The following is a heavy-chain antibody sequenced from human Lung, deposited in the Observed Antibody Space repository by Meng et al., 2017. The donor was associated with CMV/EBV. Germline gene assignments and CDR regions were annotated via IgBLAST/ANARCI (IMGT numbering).Heavy chain of an antibody. CDR2: IDSPGTTV. D-gene: IGHD1-26*01. CDR3: ARGSGSDYFGAFDV. Sequence: GGSLGLXCAASQFTFSRYEMNWVRQAPGKGLEWISNIDSPGTTVYYADSVRGRFTISRDNAKNLLFLQMNSLRVDDTAVYYCARGSGSDYFGAFDVWGQGTMVTVSS. V-gene: IGHV3-48*03. J-gene: IGHJ3*01. CDR1: QFTFSRYE.